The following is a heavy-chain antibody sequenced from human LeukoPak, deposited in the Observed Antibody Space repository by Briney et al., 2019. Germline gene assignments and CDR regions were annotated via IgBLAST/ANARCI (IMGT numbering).Heavy chain of an antibody. V-gene: IGHV3-23*01. J-gene: IGHJ4*02. CDR2: ISGSGGST. Sequence: PGGSLRLSCAASGFTFSSYAMSWVRQAPGKGLEWVSAISGSGGSTYYADSVKGRFTISRDNSKNTLYLQMNSLRAEDTAVCYCAKGDVDIVATIGYDYWGQGTLVTVSS. D-gene: IGHD5-12*01. CDR3: AKGDVDIVATIGYDY. CDR1: GFTFSSYA.